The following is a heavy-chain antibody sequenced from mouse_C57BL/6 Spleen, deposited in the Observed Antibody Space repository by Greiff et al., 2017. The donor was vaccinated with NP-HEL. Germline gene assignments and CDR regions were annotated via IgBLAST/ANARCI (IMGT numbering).Heavy chain of an antibody. Sequence: QVQLQQSGAELVRPGASVTLSCKASGYTFTDYEMHWVKQTPVHGLEWIGAIDPETGGTAYNQKFKGKAILTADKSSSTAYMELRSLTSEDSAVYYCTRSGGFTTAPHFDYWGQGTTLTVSS. J-gene: IGHJ2*01. CDR2: IDPETGGT. CDR3: TRSGGFTTAPHFDY. D-gene: IGHD1-2*01. CDR1: GYTFTDYE. V-gene: IGHV1-15*01.